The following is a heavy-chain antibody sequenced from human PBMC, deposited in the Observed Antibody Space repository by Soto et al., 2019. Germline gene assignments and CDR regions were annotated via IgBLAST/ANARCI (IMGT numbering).Heavy chain of an antibody. CDR1: GGTFSSYA. CDR3: ASAPKCPPSLRYFFTWFDP. Sequence: GASVKVSCKASGGTFSSYAISWVRQAPGQGLEWMGGIIPIFGTANYAQKFQGRVTITADKSTSTAYMELSSLRSEDTAVYYCASAPKCPPSLRYFFTWFDPRGQGTLVTVSS. J-gene: IGHJ5*02. V-gene: IGHV1-69*06. CDR2: IIPIFGTA. D-gene: IGHD3-9*01.